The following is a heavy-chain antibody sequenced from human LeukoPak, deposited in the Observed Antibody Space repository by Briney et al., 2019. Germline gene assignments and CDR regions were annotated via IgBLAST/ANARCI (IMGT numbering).Heavy chain of an antibody. CDR3: ARGRDSSGWSGIIDS. V-gene: IGHV4-4*07. Sequence: SETLSLTCTVSGGSISSYYWSWIRQPAGKGLEWIGRIYTSGSTNYNPSLKSRVTMSVDTSKNQFSLKLSSVTAADTAVYYCARGRDSSGWSGIIDSWGQGTLVTVSS. CDR1: GGSISSYY. J-gene: IGHJ4*02. D-gene: IGHD6-19*01. CDR2: IYTSGST.